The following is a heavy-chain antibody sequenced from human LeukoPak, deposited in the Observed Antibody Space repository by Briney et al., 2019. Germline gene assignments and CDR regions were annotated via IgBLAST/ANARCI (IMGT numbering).Heavy chain of an antibody. J-gene: IGHJ4*02. V-gene: IGHV1-8*03. Sequence: ASVKVSCKASGYRFTSSDINWVRQATGQGLEWMGWINPDSGDTGYAEKFQDRLTIAGDTAITTAYMELNNLKCEETDVYYCRSRWALWGQGHLVTVSS. CDR2: INPDSGDT. CDR3: RSRWAL. CDR1: GYRFTSSD. D-gene: IGHD4-23*01.